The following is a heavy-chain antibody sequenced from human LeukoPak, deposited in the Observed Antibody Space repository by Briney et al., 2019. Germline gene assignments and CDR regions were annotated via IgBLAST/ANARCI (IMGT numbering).Heavy chain of an antibody. D-gene: IGHD1-26*01. CDR1: GFTFNNYA. CDR3: ARDFGYASGTYMVY. Sequence: QPGGSLRLSCEASGFTFNNYAMQWVRQAPGRGLEWVAVISSDGRKPYYADAVKGRFTNSRDNSKNTVYMQMNGLRAEDTAMYYCARDFGYASGTYMVYWGQGTLVTVSS. V-gene: IGHV3-30*04. CDR2: ISSDGRKP. J-gene: IGHJ4*02.